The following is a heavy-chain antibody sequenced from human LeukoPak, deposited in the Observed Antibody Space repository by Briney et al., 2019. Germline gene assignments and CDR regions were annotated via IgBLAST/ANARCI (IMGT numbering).Heavy chain of an antibody. CDR1: GYTFTGYY. CDR3: AREGIAAAGSYYYYGMDV. D-gene: IGHD6-13*01. Sequence: ASVKVSCKASGYTFTGYYMHWVRQAPGQGLEWMGWINPNSGGTNYAQKFQGRVTITADKSTSTAYMELSSLRSEDTAVYYCAREGIAAAGSYYYYGMDVWGQGTTVTVSS. J-gene: IGHJ6*02. V-gene: IGHV1-2*02. CDR2: INPNSGGT.